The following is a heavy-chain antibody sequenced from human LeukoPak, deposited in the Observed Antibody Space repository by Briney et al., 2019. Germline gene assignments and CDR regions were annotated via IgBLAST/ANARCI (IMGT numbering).Heavy chain of an antibody. V-gene: IGHV3-30*03. Sequence: GRSRRLSCAASGFTFSSFGMHWVRQAPGKGLEWVAAISYDGSNEHHADSVKGRFTISRDSSKTTLYLQMNSLRAEDTAMYYCARDRGWVVAASRGMDVWGQGTTVTVS. D-gene: IGHD2-15*01. CDR1: GFTFSSFG. CDR3: ARDRGWVVAASRGMDV. CDR2: ISYDGSNE. J-gene: IGHJ6*02.